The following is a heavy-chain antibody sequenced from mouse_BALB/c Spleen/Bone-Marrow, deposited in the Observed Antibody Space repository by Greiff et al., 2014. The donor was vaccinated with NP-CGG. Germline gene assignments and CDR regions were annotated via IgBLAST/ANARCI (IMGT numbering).Heavy chain of an antibody. Sequence: EVQVVESGAEIVRPGALVKLSCKASGFNIKDYYMQWVKQRPEQGLEWIGWIDPENGNTIYDPKFQGKASITADTSSNTAYLQLSSLTSEDTAVYYCARSDGYAMDYWGQGTSVTVSS. CDR2: IDPENGNT. V-gene: IGHV14-1*02. CDR1: GFNIKDYY. J-gene: IGHJ4*01. CDR3: ARSDGYAMDY.